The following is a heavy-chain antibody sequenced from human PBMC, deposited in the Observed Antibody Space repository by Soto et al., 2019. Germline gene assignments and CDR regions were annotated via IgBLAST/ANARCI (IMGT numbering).Heavy chain of an antibody. V-gene: IGHV3-23*01. CDR2: ISGSGGST. CDR3: AKRVGYSSGWYDF. Sequence: EVQLLESGGGLVQPGGSLRLSCAASGFTFSSYAMSWVRQAPGMGLEWVSAISGSGGSTYYADSVKGRFTISRDNSKNTLYLQMNSLRAEDTAVYYCAKRVGYSSGWYDFWGQGTLVTVSS. J-gene: IGHJ4*02. D-gene: IGHD6-19*01. CDR1: GFTFSSYA.